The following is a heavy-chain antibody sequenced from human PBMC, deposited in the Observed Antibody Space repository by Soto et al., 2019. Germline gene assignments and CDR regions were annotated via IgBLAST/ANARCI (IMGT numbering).Heavy chain of an antibody. CDR3: ARAPYFGSGTYYYYALDV. CDR1: GLTFSDNY. CDR2: ISSSAGTI. Sequence: QVQLVESGGGLVKPGGSLRLSCAASGLTFSDNYMTWIRQAPGKGLEWISYISSSAGTIYYADSVKGRFTISRDNAKTSRYLQMTNLRAEDTAVYYCARAPYFGSGTYYYYALDVGGQGTTVTVSS. D-gene: IGHD3-10*01. J-gene: IGHJ6*02. V-gene: IGHV3-11*01.